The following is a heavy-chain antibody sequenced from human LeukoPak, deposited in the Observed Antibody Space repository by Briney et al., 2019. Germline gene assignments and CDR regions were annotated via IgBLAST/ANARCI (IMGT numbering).Heavy chain of an antibody. CDR1: SGSISSIHYY. D-gene: IGHD5-18*01. V-gene: IGHV4-61*01. J-gene: IGHJ4*02. Sequence: SETLSLTCTVSSGSISSIHYYWSWIRQPPGKGLEWIGYIYYSGSTNYNPSLKSRVTISVDTSKNQFSLKLSSVTAADTAVYYCAREGSYGPYYFDYWGQGTLVTVSS. CDR3: AREGSYGPYYFDY. CDR2: IYYSGST.